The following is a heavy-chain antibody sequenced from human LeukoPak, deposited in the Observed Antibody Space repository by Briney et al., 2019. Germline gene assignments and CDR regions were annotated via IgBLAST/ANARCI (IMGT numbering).Heavy chain of an antibody. CDR1: GGSFSGYY. D-gene: IGHD5-12*01. Sequence: EPSETLSLTCAVYGGSFSGYYWSWIRQPPGKGLEWIGEINHSGSTNYNPSLKSRVTISVDTSKNQFSLKLSSVTAADTAVYYCAGHSWINLYFDYWGQGTLVAVSS. CDR3: AGHSWINLYFDY. J-gene: IGHJ4*02. CDR2: INHSGST. V-gene: IGHV4-34*01.